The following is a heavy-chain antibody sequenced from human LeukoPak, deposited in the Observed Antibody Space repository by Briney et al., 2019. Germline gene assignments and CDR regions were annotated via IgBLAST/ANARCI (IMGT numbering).Heavy chain of an antibody. CDR2: RYVGGRD. Sequence: PSETLSLTCTVSGGSISTYSWSWIRQPPGKGLEWIGCRYVGGRDLYNPSLKSRVTISVDASEKQISLSLRSVTAADTAIYYCANTTRVAPDGRAEYFQHWGQGTLVTVSS. V-gene: IGHV4-59*03. CDR3: ANTTRVAPDGRAEYFQH. D-gene: IGHD5-24*01. CDR1: GGSISTYS. J-gene: IGHJ1*01.